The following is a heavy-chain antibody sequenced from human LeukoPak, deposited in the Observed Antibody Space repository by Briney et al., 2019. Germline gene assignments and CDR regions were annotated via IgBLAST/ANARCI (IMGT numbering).Heavy chain of an antibody. CDR3: ASRRLGNDY. D-gene: IGHD7-27*01. V-gene: IGHV4-59*02. CDR2: IYYTGSS. CDR1: GGSVSDYY. Sequence: SETLSLTCTVSGGSVSDYYWSWIRQSPGKGLEWIGYIYYTGSSSYNPPLRSRVTISADTPKNQFSLKLSSVTAADTAVYYCASRRLGNDYWGQGTLVTVSS. J-gene: IGHJ4*01.